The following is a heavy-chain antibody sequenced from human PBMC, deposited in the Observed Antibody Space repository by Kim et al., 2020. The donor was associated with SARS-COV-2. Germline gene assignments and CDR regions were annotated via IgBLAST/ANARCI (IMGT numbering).Heavy chain of an antibody. D-gene: IGHD2-2*01. CDR1: GYTFTGYY. Sequence: ASVKVSCKASGYTFTGYYMHWVRQAPGQGLEWMGWINPNSGGTNFAQKFQGRVTMTRDTSISTAYMELSRLRSDDTAVYYCARGIVVVPAAINNWFDPWGQGTLVTVSS. CDR3: ARGIVVVPAAINNWFDP. CDR2: INPNSGGT. J-gene: IGHJ5*02. V-gene: IGHV1-2*02.